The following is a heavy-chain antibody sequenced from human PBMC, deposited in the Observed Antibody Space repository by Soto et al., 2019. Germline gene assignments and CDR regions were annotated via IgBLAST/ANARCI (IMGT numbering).Heavy chain of an antibody. CDR3: AKDKGVVGGFDY. J-gene: IGHJ4*02. CDR1: GFTFSSYA. V-gene: IGHV3-23*01. D-gene: IGHD3-16*01. CDR2: ISGSGGST. Sequence: EVQLLESGGGLVQPGGSLRLSCAASGFTFSSYATSWVRQAPGKGLEWVSAISGSGGSTYYADSVKGRFTISRDNSKNTLYLQMNSLRAEDTAVYYCAKDKGVVGGFDYWGQGTLVTVSS.